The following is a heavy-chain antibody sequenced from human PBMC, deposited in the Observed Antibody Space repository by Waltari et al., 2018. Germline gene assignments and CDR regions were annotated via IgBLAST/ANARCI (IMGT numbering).Heavy chain of an antibody. V-gene: IGHV3-30*18. CDR2: ISYDGSNK. Sequence: VQLVESGGGLVKPGGSLRLSCAASGFTFSSYGMRWVRQAPGKGLEWLAVISYDGSNKYYADSVKGRFTSSRDNSKNTLYLQMNSLRAEDTAVYYCAKLLQYCGGDCSFDYWGQGTLVTVSS. CDR1: GFTFSSYG. D-gene: IGHD2-21*02. CDR3: AKLLQYCGGDCSFDY. J-gene: IGHJ4*02.